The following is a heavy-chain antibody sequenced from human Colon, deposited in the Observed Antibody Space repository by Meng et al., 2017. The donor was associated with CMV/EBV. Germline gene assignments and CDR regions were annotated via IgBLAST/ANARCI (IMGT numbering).Heavy chain of an antibody. CDR2: IFGDHNT. V-gene: IGHV3-53*01. CDR3: ARKASHFYYGMDV. J-gene: IGHJ6*02. CDR1: GFSVSSDY. Sequence: GGSLRLSCAASGFSVSSDYMSWVRQAPGQGREWVATIFGDHNTYYADSVKGRFTIFRDDPKNTVSLEMNSLRAEDTAMYYCARKASHFYYGMDVWGQGTTVTVSS.